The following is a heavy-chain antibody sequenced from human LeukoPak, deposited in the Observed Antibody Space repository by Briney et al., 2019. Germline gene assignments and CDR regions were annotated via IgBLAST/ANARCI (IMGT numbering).Heavy chain of an antibody. CDR1: GFTFSAYG. D-gene: IGHD5-24*01. CDR2: ISYDGSYQ. CDR3: ARERRRDGYNYKDY. V-gene: IGHV3-30*04. J-gene: IGHJ4*02. Sequence: GGSLRLSCAVSGFTFSAYGMHWVRQAPGKGLEWVAVISYDGSYQAYADSVKGRFTVSRDSSKNTLYLQLNSLRPEDTGLYYCARERRRDGYNYKDYWGQGTLVTVSS.